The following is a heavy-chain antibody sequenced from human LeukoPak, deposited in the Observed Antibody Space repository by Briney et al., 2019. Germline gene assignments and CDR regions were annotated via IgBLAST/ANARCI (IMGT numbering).Heavy chain of an antibody. D-gene: IGHD1-26*01. CDR3: ATAMGGSYPYYFDY. J-gene: IGHJ4*02. V-gene: IGHV1-24*01. CDR1: GYTLTELS. Sequence: ASVNVSCKVSGYTLTELSMHWVRQAPGKGLDWMGGFDPEDGETIYAQKFQGRVTMTEDTSTDTAYMELSSLRSEDTAVYYCATAMGGSYPYYFDYWGQGTLVTVSS. CDR2: FDPEDGET.